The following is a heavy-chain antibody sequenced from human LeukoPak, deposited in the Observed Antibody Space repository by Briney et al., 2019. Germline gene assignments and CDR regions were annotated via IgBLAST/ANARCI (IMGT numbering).Heavy chain of an antibody. CDR3: ARVDSSGYYHDAFDI. J-gene: IGHJ3*02. CDR2: ISSSGSTI. V-gene: IGHV3-11*04. D-gene: IGHD3-22*01. CDR1: GFTFSDYY. Sequence: GGSLRLSCAASGFTFSDYYMSWIRQAPGKGPEWVSYISSSGSTIYYADSVKGRFTISRDNAKNSLYLQMNSLRAEDTAVYYCARVDSSGYYHDAFDIWGQGTMVTVSS.